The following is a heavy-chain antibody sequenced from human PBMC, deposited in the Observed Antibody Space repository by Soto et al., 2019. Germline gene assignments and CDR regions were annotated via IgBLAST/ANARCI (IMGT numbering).Heavy chain of an antibody. CDR2: LAWDGGSI. Sequence: EVQLVESGGGLVQPGRSLRLSCAASGFTFDAYPMHWVRQAPGKGLEWVAGLAWDGGSIEYVDSVEGRFTISRDNANNSLYLQMSSLRDEDTALYYCVRDDAFDLWGQGTQVTVSS. J-gene: IGHJ3*01. CDR3: VRDDAFDL. V-gene: IGHV3-9*01. CDR1: GFTFDAYP.